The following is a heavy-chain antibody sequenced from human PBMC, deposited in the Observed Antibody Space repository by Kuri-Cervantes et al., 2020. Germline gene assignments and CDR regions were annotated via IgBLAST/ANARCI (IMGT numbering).Heavy chain of an antibody. D-gene: IGHD5-12*01. CDR1: GYIFTGYY. CDR3: ATPGGHSGYAYGLDV. V-gene: IGHV1-2*02. CDR2: INPVGGGT. J-gene: IGHJ6*02. Sequence: ASAKVSCKASGYIFTGYYMHWVRQAPGQGLEWMGWINPVGGGTNYAQNFQGRVTMTRDTSITTAYLEMSSLTFDDTGVYYCATPGGHSGYAYGLDVWGQGTTVTVSS.